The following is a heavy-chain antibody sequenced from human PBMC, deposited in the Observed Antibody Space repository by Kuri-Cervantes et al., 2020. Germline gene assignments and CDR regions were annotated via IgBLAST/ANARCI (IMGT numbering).Heavy chain of an antibody. CDR2: ISGSGGST. CDR3: ARDWVAVAGTGWFNP. V-gene: IGHV3-23*01. J-gene: IGHJ5*02. Sequence: GESLKISCAASGFTFSSYAMSWVRQAPGKGLEWVSAISGSGGSTYYADSVKGRFTISRDNSKNTLYLQMSRLRAEDTAVYYCARDWVAVAGTGWFNPWGQGTLVTVSS. CDR1: GFTFSSYA. D-gene: IGHD6-19*01.